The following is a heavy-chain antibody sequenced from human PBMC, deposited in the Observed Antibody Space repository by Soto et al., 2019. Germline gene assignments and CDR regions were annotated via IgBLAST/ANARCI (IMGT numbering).Heavy chain of an antibody. CDR2: ISTYNGNT. CDR3: ARGPSDYYDNSANYFLDY. V-gene: IGHV1-18*01. D-gene: IGHD3-22*01. CDR1: GYTFITYG. J-gene: IGHJ4*02. Sequence: QVQLVQSGAEVKKPGASVKVSCKASGYTFITYGVSWVRQAPGQGLDWLGWISTYNGNTRYAERLQGRVTMTTDTTTNTAYMELRNLRSDDTAVYYFARGPSDYYDNSANYFLDYWGQVTLVTVSS.